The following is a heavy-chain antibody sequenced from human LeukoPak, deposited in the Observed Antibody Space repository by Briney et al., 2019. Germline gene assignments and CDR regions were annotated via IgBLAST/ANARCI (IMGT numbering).Heavy chain of an antibody. CDR2: FIPILGVT. V-gene: IGHV1-69*04. J-gene: IGHJ6*02. Sequence: SVKVSCKASGGASSNYAISWVRQAPGQGLEWMGRFIPILGVTNYAQKFQFQGRVTITADKSTSTVYMELSSLRSEDTAVYFCSSVPAATYGMDVWGQGTTVTVSS. CDR1: GGASSNYA. CDR3: SSVPAATYGMDV. D-gene: IGHD2-2*01.